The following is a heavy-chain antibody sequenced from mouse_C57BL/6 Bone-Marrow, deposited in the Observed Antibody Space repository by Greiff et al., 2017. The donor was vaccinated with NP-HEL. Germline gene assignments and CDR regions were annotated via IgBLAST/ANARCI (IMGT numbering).Heavy chain of an antibody. D-gene: IGHD1-1*01. CDR3: ARGGTTVVEDYAMDY. V-gene: IGHV3-1*01. J-gene: IGHJ4*01. CDR2: ISYSGST. Sequence: VQLQQSGPGMVKPSQSLSLTCTVTGYSITSGYDWHWIRHFPGNKLEWMGYISYSGSTNYNPSLKSRISITHDTSKNHFFLKLNSVTTEDTATYYCARGGTTVVEDYAMDYWGQGTSVTVSS. CDR1: GYSITSGYD.